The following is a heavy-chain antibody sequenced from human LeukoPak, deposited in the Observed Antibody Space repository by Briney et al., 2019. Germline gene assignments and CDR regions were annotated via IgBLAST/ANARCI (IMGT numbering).Heavy chain of an antibody. CDR2: ISAYNGNT. V-gene: IGHV1-18*01. J-gene: IGHJ4*02. Sequence: ASVKVSCKTSGYTFTGYGISWVRQAPGQGLEWMGWISAYNGNTNYAQKLQGRVTMTTDTSTSTAYMELRSLRSDDTAVYYCARVGHFITMIGLYYWGQGTLVTVSS. CDR3: ARVGHFITMIGLYY. D-gene: IGHD3-22*01. CDR1: GYTFTGYG.